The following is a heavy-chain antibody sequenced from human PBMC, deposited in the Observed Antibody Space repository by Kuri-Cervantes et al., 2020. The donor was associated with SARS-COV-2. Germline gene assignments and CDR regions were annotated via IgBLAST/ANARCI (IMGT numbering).Heavy chain of an antibody. J-gene: IGHJ6*03. CDR2: SIPILGTA. V-gene: IGHV1-69*04. CDR1: GYTFTSYG. CDR3: ARDGRVYYDFWSGYPPEVHYYYMDV. Sequence: SVKVSCKASGYTFTSYGISWVRQAPGQGLEWMGRSIPILGTANYAQKFQGRVTITADKSTSTAYMELSSLRSEDTAVYYCARDGRVYYDFWSGYPPEVHYYYMDVWGKGTMVTVSS. D-gene: IGHD3-3*01.